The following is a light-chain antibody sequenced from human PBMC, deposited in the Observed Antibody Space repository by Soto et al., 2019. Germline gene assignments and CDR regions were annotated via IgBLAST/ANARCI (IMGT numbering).Light chain of an antibody. J-gene: IGKJ2*01. CDR2: DAS. CDR3: QQSNDWYT. Sequence: EIVMTQSPATLSVSPGERATLSCRASRSVGTNLAWYQQKPGQAPRLLIYDASTRATGIPARFSGSGSGTEFTLTISSLQSEDFAIYYCQQSNDWYTFGQGTKLEIK. CDR1: RSVGTN. V-gene: IGKV3-15*01.